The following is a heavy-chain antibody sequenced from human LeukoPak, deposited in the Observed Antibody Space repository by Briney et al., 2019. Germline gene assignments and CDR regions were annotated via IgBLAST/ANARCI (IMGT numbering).Heavy chain of an antibody. CDR3: ARDGGY. CDR1: GFTFSSYA. CDR2: ISSNGGST. D-gene: IGHD3-16*01. Sequence: PGGSLRLSCAAPGFTFSSYAMHWVRQAPGKGLEYVSAISSNGGSTYYANSVKGRFTISRDNSKNTLYLQMGSLRAEDMAVYYCARDGGYWGQGTLVTVSS. J-gene: IGHJ4*02. V-gene: IGHV3-64*01.